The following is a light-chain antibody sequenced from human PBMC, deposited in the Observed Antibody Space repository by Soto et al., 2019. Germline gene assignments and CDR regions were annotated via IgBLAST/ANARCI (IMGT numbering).Light chain of an antibody. CDR1: SSDIGDYAY. CDR3: SSYAASNSVI. CDR2: EVT. V-gene: IGLV2-8*01. Sequence: QSVLTQPPSASGSPGQSVTISCTGTSSDIGDYAYVSWYQQHPDKAPKLIISEVTKRPSGVPDRFSGSKSGNTASLTVSGLQAEDEADYYCSSYAASNSVIFGGGTKLTVL. J-gene: IGLJ2*01.